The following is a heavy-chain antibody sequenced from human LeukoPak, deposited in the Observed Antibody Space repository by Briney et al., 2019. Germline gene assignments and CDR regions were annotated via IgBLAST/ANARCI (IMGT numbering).Heavy chain of an antibody. CDR3: AKDTQSGVFDI. V-gene: IGHV3-9*01. CDR1: GFTFDNYA. CDR2: ISWNRGSI. J-gene: IGHJ3*02. Sequence: SLRLSCAASGFTFDNYAMHWVRQAPGKCLEWVSGISWNRGSIGYADSVKGRFTISRDNAKNSLFLQMNSLRAEDTALYYCAKDTQSGVFDIWGQGAMVTVSS. D-gene: IGHD7-27*01.